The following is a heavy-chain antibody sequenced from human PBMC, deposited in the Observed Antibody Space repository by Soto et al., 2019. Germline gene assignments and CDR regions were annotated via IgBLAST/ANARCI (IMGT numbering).Heavy chain of an antibody. D-gene: IGHD3-22*01. Sequence: QVQLVQSGAEVKKPGSSVKVSCKASGGTFSSYAISWVRQAPGQGLEWMGGIIPIFGTANYAQKFQGRVTITADESTSTAYMELSSLRSEDTAVYYCVRGVAYYYDSSGANDAFDIWGQGTMVTVSS. CDR1: GGTFSSYA. J-gene: IGHJ3*02. CDR3: VRGVAYYYDSSGANDAFDI. CDR2: IIPIFGTA. V-gene: IGHV1-69*01.